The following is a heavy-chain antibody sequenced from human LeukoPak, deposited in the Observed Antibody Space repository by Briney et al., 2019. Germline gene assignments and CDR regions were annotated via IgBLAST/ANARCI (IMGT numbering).Heavy chain of an antibody. D-gene: IGHD6-19*01. CDR1: GYTFTSYY. Sequence: ASVKVSCKASGYTFTSYYMHWVRQAPGQGLEWMGIINPSGGSTSYAQKFQGRVTMTRDTPTSTVYMELSSLRSEDTAVYYCARDRVGSGWLLHYYYYGMDVWGQGTTVTVSS. CDR3: ARDRVGSGWLLHYYYYGMDV. CDR2: INPSGGST. J-gene: IGHJ6*02. V-gene: IGHV1-46*01.